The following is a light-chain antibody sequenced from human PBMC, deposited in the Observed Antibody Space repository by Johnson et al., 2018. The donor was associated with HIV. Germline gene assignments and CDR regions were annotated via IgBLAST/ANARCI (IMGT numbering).Light chain of an antibody. CDR3: GTRDSRLSAYV. J-gene: IGLJ1*01. V-gene: IGLV1-51*01. Sequence: QSVLTQPPSVSAAPGQKVTISCSGSSSNIGNNYVSWYQQLPGTAPKLLIYDNSKRPSGIPDRFSGSKSGTSATLGITGLQTGDVADYYCGTRDSRLSAYVFGTGTKVTVL. CDR2: DNS. CDR1: SSNIGNNY.